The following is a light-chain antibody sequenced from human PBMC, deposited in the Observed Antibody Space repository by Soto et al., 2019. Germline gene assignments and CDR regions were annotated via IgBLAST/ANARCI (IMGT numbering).Light chain of an antibody. V-gene: IGLV1-40*01. CDR1: SSNIGAGYD. Sequence: QSVLTQPPSVSGAPGQRVTISCTGSSSNIGAGYDVHWYQQLPGTAPKRLIYGNTNRPSGVPDRFSGSKSGTSASLAITGLQAEDEADYYCQSYDSSLSAYVFGTGTKLT. J-gene: IGLJ1*01. CDR3: QSYDSSLSAYV. CDR2: GNT.